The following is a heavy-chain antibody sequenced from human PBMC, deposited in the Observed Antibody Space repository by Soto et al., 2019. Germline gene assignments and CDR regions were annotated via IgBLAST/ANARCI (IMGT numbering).Heavy chain of an antibody. D-gene: IGHD4-17*01. CDR3: AADYGDYSYYYYYYGMDV. CDR1: GFTFTSSA. V-gene: IGHV1-58*01. Sequence: SVKVSCKASGFTFTSSAVQWVRQARGQRLEWIGWIVVGSGNTNYAQKFQERVTITRDMSTSTAYMELSSLRSEDTAVYYCAADYGDYSYYYYYYGMDVWGQGTTVTVSS. J-gene: IGHJ6*02. CDR2: IVVGSGNT.